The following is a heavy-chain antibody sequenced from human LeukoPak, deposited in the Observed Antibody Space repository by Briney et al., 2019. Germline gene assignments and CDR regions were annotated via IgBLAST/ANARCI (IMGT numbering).Heavy chain of an antibody. J-gene: IGHJ3*02. V-gene: IGHV4-34*01. Sequence: SETLSLTCAVYGXSFNDYSCTWIRQPPGKGLEWIGEINHSGSTNYNSSLKSRVTISLDTSKNQVSPKLTSVTAADTAVYYCARGDRQHLGDAFDIWGQGTMVTVSS. CDR3: ARGDRQHLGDAFDI. D-gene: IGHD6-13*01. CDR2: INHSGST. CDR1: GXSFNDYS.